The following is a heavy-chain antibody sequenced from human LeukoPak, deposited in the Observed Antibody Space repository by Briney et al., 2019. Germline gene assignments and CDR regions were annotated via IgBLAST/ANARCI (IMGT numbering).Heavy chain of an antibody. J-gene: IGHJ4*02. CDR1: SGSISSYY. D-gene: IGHD5-24*01. V-gene: IGHV4-4*07. CDR3: GRQGYTASHYFFDF. CDR2: IYTTGAT. Sequence: PSETLSLTCSVSSGSISSYYWGWVRQPPGKGLEWIGRIYTTGATRYNPSLKSRLTMSVDTSTNQFSLNLRSVSAADTAVYYCGRQGYTASHYFFDFWSQGTLVAVS.